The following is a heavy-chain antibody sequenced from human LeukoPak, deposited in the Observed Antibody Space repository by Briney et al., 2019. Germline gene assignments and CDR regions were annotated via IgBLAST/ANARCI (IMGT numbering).Heavy chain of an antibody. J-gene: IGHJ4*02. D-gene: IGHD2-21*02. CDR3: ARDGRHIVVVTAPDY. CDR2: ISAYNGNT. Sequence: ASVRVSCKASGYTFTSYGISWVRQAPGQGLEWMGWISAYNGNTNYAQKLQGRVTMTTDTSTSTAYMELRSLRSDDTAVYYCARDGRHIVVVTAPDYWGQGTLVTVSS. CDR1: GYTFTSYG. V-gene: IGHV1-18*01.